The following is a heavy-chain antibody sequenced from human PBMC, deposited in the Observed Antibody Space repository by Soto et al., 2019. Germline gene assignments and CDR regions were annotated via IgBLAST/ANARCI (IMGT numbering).Heavy chain of an antibody. CDR2: ISYDGNNK. Sequence: HPGGSLRLSCAASGFTFSTFDVHWVRQAPGKGLEWVALISYDGNNKDYGDSVKGRFTISRDNSKNTVYLQMINLRAEDTAVYYCARDGRRAPRALSFDFWGQGTMVTVSS. J-gene: IGHJ3*01. CDR3: ARDGRRAPRALSFDF. D-gene: IGHD3-10*01. CDR1: GFTFSTFD. V-gene: IGHV3-30-3*01.